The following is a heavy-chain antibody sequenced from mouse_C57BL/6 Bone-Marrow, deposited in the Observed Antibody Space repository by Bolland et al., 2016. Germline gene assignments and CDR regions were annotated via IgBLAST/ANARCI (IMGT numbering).Heavy chain of an antibody. CDR2: SGNT. D-gene: IGHD1-1*01. Sequence: SGNTYYNEKFKGKATLTADKSSSTAYMELRSLTSEDSAVYFSARWDYGSRFDYWGQGTT. CDR3: ARWDYGSRFDY. V-gene: IGHV1-81*01. J-gene: IGHJ2*01.